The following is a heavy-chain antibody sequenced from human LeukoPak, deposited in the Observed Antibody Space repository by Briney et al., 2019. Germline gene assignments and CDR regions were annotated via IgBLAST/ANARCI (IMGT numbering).Heavy chain of an antibody. CDR2: ISGGGTPT. CDR3: ARDLDDYNGLPPFFQH. J-gene: IGHJ1*01. V-gene: IGHV3-23*01. Sequence: GGSLRLSCAASGFTFSNYAMSWVRQAPGKGLEWVSAISGGGTPTYSADSVKGRFTISRDNSKNTLYLQMNSLRAEDTAVYYCARDLDDYNGLPPFFQHWGQGTLVTVSS. CDR1: GFTFSNYA. D-gene: IGHD5-24*01.